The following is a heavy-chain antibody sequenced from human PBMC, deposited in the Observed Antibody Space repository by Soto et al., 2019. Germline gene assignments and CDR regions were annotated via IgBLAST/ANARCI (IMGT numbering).Heavy chain of an antibody. CDR3: ARDYEFGFDI. Sequence: EVQLVESGGGLVQPGGSLRLSCEASAFNLSSYWMSWVRQAPGKGLEWVANIKPDGSEKYYVDSVKGRFTISRDNTKNSLYLQMSTLRPEDTAIYYCARDYEFGFDIWGQGTLLTVSS. D-gene: IGHD3-3*01. V-gene: IGHV3-7*01. CDR1: AFNLSSYW. CDR2: IKPDGSEK. J-gene: IGHJ3*02.